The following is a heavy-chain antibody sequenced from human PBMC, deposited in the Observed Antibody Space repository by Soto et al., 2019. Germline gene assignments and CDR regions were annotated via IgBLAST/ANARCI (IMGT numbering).Heavy chain of an antibody. CDR1: GGSISSYY. J-gene: IGHJ6*03. Sequence: SETLSLTCTVSGGSISSYYWSWIRQPPGKGLEWIGYIYYSGSTNYNPSLKSRVTISVDTSKNQFSLKLSSVTAADTAVYYCARSLVYCSSTSCYLNYYYYMDVWGKGTTVTVSS. D-gene: IGHD2-2*01. V-gene: IGHV4-59*08. CDR3: ARSLVYCSSTSCYLNYYYYMDV. CDR2: IYYSGST.